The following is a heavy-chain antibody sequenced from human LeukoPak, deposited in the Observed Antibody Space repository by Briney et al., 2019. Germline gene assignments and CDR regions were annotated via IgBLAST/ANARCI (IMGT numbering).Heavy chain of an antibody. D-gene: IGHD3-16*01. J-gene: IGHJ6*02. Sequence: PGGSLRLSCAASGFTVSSNYMSWVRQAPGKGLEWVSVIYSGGSTYYADSVKGRFTISRDNSKNTLYLQMNSLRAEDTAVYYCARAMTTFLPLDVWGQGTTVTVSS. V-gene: IGHV3-66*01. CDR3: ARAMTTFLPLDV. CDR2: IYSGGST. CDR1: GFTVSSNY.